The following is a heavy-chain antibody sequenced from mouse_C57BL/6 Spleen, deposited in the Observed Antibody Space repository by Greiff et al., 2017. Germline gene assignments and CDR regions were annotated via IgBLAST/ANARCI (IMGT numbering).Heavy chain of an antibody. CDR2: INPGSGDT. D-gene: IGHD1-1*01. CDR1: GYAFTNYL. J-gene: IGHJ1*03. Sequence: VMLVESGAELVRPGTSVKVSCKASGYAFTNYLIEWVKQRPGQGLEWIGVINPGSGDTNYNEKFKGKATLTADKYSSTAYMQLSSLTSEDSAVYFCARGITTVVAHWYFDVWGTGTTVTVSS. CDR3: ARGITTVVAHWYFDV. V-gene: IGHV1-54*01.